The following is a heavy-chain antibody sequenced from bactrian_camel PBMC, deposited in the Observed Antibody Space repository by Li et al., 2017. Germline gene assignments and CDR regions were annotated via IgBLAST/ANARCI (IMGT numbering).Heavy chain of an antibody. CDR1: GYSFSMCG. CDR3: AADLTCVGKFGY. CDR2: IRSDGTT. J-gene: IGHJ6*01. D-gene: IGHD6*01. V-gene: IGHV3S53*01. Sequence: HVQLVESGGGSVQAGGTLKLSCVTSGYSFSMCGMGWYRQAPGKERELVSTIRSDGTTSYADSVKGRFTISQDNAKITLHLQMNSLKTEDTAVYRCAADLTCVGKFGYWGQGTQVTVS.